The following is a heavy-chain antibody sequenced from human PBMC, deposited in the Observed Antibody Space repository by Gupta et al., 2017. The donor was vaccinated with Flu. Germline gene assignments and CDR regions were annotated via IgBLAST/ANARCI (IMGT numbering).Heavy chain of an antibody. D-gene: IGHD3-10*01. CDR1: GCSISSIDYP. CDR3: ATTSPWIQLSSSGANAIDV. V-gene: IGHV4-31*11. J-gene: IGHJ3*01. CDR2: IYCSGVN. Sequence: QVQLQESRPGLVKPSQTLSLTCAVSGCSISSIDYPCDWIPKRPGKGLEWIGYIYCSGVNHYSPSLKSRINLSVDMSENRFSLKLDSVTAADTAVYYCATTSPWIQLSSSGANAIDVWGQGTVVTVSS.